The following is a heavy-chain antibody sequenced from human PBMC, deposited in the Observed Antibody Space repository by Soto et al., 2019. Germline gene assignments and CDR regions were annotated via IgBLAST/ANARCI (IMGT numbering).Heavy chain of an antibody. CDR2: IYYSGST. V-gene: IGHV4-39*01. Sequence: KPSETLSLTCTVSGGSISSSSYYWGWIRQPPGKGLEWIGSIYYSGSTYYNPSLKSRVTISVDTSKNQFSLKLSSVTAADTAVYYCARHPTVGGWYYGMDVWGQGTTVTVSS. D-gene: IGHD4-17*01. J-gene: IGHJ6*02. CDR3: ARHPTVGGWYYGMDV. CDR1: GGSISSSSYY.